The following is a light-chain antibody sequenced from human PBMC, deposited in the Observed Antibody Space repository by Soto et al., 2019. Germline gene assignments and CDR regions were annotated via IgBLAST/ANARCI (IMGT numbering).Light chain of an antibody. J-gene: IGKJ2*01. CDR1: QSISSY. CDR3: QQSYSTLWT. V-gene: IGKV1-39*01. Sequence: DIQMTQSPSSLSASVGDRVTITCRASQSISSYFNWYQQKPGKAPKLLIYAASSLQSGVPSRFSGSGSGTDFTLTISSLQPEDFATYYCQQSYSTLWTFGQGTKLEIK. CDR2: AAS.